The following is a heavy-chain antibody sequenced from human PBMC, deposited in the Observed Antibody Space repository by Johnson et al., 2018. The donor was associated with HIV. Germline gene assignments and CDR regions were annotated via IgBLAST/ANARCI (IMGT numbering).Heavy chain of an antibody. D-gene: IGHD1-26*01. CDR3: ARDPEGAPPLGAFDI. V-gene: IGHV3-66*01. CDR1: GFSVSTNY. CDR2: IYSGGTT. J-gene: IGHJ3*02. Sequence: VQLVESGGGLVQPGGSLRLSCAVSGFSVSTNYINWVRQAPGKGLEWVSVIYSGGTTYYGDSVMGRFTISRDNSNNTVYLQMNSLRAEDTAVYYCARDPEGAPPLGAFDIWGQGTMVTVSS.